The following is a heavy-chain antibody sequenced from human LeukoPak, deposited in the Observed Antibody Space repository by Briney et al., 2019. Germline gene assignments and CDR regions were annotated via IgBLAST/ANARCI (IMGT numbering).Heavy chain of an antibody. Sequence: GGSLRPSCAASGFIFSSYWMHWVRHAPGKGLAWVSRINTDGSSTSYADSVKGRFTISRDNAKNTLYLQMNSLRAEDTAVYYCARERKYDSNFDYWGQGTLVTVSS. D-gene: IGHD1-1*01. J-gene: IGHJ4*02. V-gene: IGHV3-74*01. CDR1: GFIFSSYW. CDR2: INTDGSST. CDR3: ARERKYDSNFDY.